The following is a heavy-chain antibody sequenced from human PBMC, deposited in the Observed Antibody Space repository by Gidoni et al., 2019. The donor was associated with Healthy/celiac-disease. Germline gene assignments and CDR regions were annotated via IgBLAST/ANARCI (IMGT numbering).Heavy chain of an antibody. CDR1: GFPFSTYG. Sequence: QVQLVASGGSVVQPGRSLRLSCAASGFPFSTYGMHWVRQAPGKGLEWVAVISYDGSNKYYADSVKGRFTISRDNSKNTLYLQMNSLRAEDTAVYYCATGLRYFDWLFPQFDPWGQGTLVTVSS. CDR3: ATGLRYFDWLFPQFDP. D-gene: IGHD3-9*01. J-gene: IGHJ5*02. CDR2: ISYDGSNK. V-gene: IGHV3-30*03.